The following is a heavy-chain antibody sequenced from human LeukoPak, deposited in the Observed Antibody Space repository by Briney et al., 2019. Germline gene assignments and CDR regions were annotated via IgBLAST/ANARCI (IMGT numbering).Heavy chain of an antibody. CDR1: GASISDNNW. Sequence: SETLSLTCAVSGASISDNNWWSWVRQPPGQGLEWIGYIYDSGSTNYNPSLKSRVTISIDTSKNQFSLKLSSLTAADTAVYYCARASHDYGDYSHFDYWGQGTLVTVSS. V-gene: IGHV4-4*02. CDR2: IYDSGST. D-gene: IGHD4-17*01. CDR3: ARASHDYGDYSHFDY. J-gene: IGHJ4*02.